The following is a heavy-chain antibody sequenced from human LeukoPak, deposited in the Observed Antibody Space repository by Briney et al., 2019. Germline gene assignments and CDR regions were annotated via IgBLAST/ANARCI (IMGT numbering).Heavy chain of an antibody. CDR2: ISWNSGSI. V-gene: IGHV3-9*01. CDR1: GFTFDDYA. J-gene: IGHJ3*02. D-gene: IGHD3-16*01. Sequence: GGSLRLSCAASGFTFDDYAMHWVRQAPGKGLEWVSGISWNSGSIGYADSVKGRFTISRDNAKNSLYLQMNSLRAEDTALYYCAKVFMKDAFDIWGQGTMVTVSP. CDR3: AKVFMKDAFDI.